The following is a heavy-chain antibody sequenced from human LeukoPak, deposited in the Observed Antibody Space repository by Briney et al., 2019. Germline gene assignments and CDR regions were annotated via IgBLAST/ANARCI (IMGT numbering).Heavy chain of an antibody. CDR2: ISYSGST. D-gene: IGHD1-1*01. CDR1: GGSISSYY. V-gene: IGHV4-59*01. CDR3: ARDLFAETTGTVGY. Sequence: SETLSLTCTVSGGSISSYYWSWIRQPPGKGLEWVAYISYSGSTNFNPSLESRVTISIDTSKKQFSLYLTSVTAADTAVYYCARDLFAETTGTVGYWGQGTLVTVSS. J-gene: IGHJ4*02.